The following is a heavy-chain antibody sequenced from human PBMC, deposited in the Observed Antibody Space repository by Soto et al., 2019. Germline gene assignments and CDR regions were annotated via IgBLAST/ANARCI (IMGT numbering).Heavy chain of an antibody. J-gene: IGHJ3*01. Sequence: EVQLVESGGGLVKPGGSLRLSCAASGFIFSSFSMNWVRQAPGKGLEWVARISSSSSYIHYADSVKGRFTISRDNAKNSLYLQRDSVRADDTAVYYCAKEGYCTSTTWYEGTFDVWGQGTMVTVSS. V-gene: IGHV3-21*01. CDR2: ISSSSSYI. CDR3: AKEGYCTSTTWYEGTFDV. CDR1: GFIFSSFS. D-gene: IGHD2-2*01.